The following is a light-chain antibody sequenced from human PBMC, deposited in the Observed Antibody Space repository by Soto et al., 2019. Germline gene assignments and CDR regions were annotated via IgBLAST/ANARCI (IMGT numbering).Light chain of an antibody. CDR3: QKHSSAPWT. CDR1: QGIRNY. CDR2: AAS. J-gene: IGKJ1*01. Sequence: DTQMTQSPSYLSASVGDRVTITCRASQGIRNYLAWYQQKPGKVPKLLIYAASTLQSGVPSRFSGSGSGTDFTLTISSLQPEDVATYYCQKHSSAPWTFCQGTKVEI. V-gene: IGKV1-27*01.